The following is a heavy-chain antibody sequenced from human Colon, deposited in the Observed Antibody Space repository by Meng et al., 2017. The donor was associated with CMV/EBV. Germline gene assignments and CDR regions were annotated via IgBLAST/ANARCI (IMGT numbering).Heavy chain of an antibody. CDR1: GFTFSTYW. CDR2: INSDGSAT. D-gene: IGHD1-26*01. CDR3: VGQFAKGGH. Sequence: RLSWAASGFTFSTYWMHWVRQAPGKGLVWVAVINSDGSATTYADSVKGRFTISRGNAKNTLYLQMNSLRTEDTAIYYCVGQFAKGGHWGQGTLVTVSS. J-gene: IGHJ4*02. V-gene: IGHV3-74*01.